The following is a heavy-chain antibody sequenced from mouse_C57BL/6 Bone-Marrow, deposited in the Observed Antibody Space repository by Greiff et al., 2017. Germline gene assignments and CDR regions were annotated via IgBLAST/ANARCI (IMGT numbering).Heavy chain of an antibody. CDR3: DREGYYYGSYYFDY. V-gene: IGHV1-64*01. D-gene: IGHD1-1*01. J-gene: IGHJ2*01. CDR2: IHPNSGST. CDR1: GYTFTSYW. Sequence: VKLQQPGAELVKPGASVKLSCKASGYTFTSYWMHWVKQRPGQGLEWIGMIHPNSGSTNYNEKFKSKATLTVDKSSSTAYMQLSSLTSEDSAVYYCDREGYYYGSYYFDYWGQGTTLTVSS.